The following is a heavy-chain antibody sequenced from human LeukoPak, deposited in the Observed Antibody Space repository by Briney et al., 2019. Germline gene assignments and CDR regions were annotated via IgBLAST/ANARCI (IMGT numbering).Heavy chain of an antibody. J-gene: IGHJ4*02. D-gene: IGHD3-22*01. CDR2: ISSSGSTI. CDR3: ARDSWSYDSSGQTLDY. Sequence: GGSLRLSCAASGFTFSSYEMNWVRQAPGKGLEWVSYISSSGSTIYYADSVKGRFTISRDNAKNSLYLQMNSLRAEDTGVYYCARDSWSYDSSGQTLDYWGQGTLVTVSS. V-gene: IGHV3-48*03. CDR1: GFTFSSYE.